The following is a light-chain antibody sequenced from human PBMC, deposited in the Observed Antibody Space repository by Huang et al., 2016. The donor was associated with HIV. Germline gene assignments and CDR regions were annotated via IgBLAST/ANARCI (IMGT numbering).Light chain of an antibody. CDR3: QQYNSGPRT. J-gene: IGKJ1*01. V-gene: IGKV1-27*01. Sequence: DIQMTQSPPSLSPSVGDRVTITSRASQSINNYLAWYQQKPGKPPNLLIYAASTLQSGVPSRFSGSGSGTNFTLTISSLQPEDVATYYCQQYNSGPRTFGQGTKVEIK. CDR1: QSINNY. CDR2: AAS.